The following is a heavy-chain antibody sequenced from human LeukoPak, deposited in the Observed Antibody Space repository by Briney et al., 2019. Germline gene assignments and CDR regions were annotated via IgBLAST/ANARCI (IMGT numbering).Heavy chain of an antibody. CDR1: GGSISSYY. D-gene: IGHD4-23*01. J-gene: IGHJ4*02. CDR2: IYYSGST. Sequence: PSETLSLTCTVSGGSISSYYWSWIRQPPGKGLEWIGYIYYSGSTNYNPSLKSRVTISVDTSKNQFSLKLSSVTAADTAVYYCARLYGGNSGLDYWGQGTLVTVSS. CDR3: ARLYGGNSGLDY. V-gene: IGHV4-59*08.